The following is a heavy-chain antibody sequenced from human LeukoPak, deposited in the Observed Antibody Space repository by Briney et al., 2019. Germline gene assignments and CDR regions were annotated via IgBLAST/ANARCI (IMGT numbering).Heavy chain of an antibody. CDR2: IYPDDSDT. Sequence: GESLKISCKGSGYSFTSYWIGWVRQMPGKGLEWMGIIYPDDSDTRYSPSFQGQVAISADKSISTAYLQWSSLKASDTAMYYCARHTRYSSSSYFDSWGQGTLVTVSS. J-gene: IGHJ4*02. D-gene: IGHD6-6*01. CDR3: ARHTRYSSSSYFDS. V-gene: IGHV5-51*01. CDR1: GYSFTSYW.